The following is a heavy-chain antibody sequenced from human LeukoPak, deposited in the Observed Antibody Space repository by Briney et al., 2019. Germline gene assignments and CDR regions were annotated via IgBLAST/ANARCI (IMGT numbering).Heavy chain of an antibody. J-gene: IGHJ6*04. CDR2: ISYDGSNK. CDR1: GFTFSSYA. Sequence: GGSLRLSCAASGFTFSSYAMHWVRQAPVKGLEWVAVISYDGSNKYYADSVEGRFTISRDNSKNTLYLQMNSLRAEDTAVYYCARDRSGLMDVWGKGTTVTVSS. V-gene: IGHV3-30*04. CDR3: ARDRSGLMDV.